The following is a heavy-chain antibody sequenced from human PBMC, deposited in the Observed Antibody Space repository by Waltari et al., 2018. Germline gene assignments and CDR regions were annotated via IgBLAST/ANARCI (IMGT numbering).Heavy chain of an antibody. V-gene: IGHV4-38-2*02. J-gene: IGHJ6*02. D-gene: IGHD2-21*02. CDR1: GYSIIRGYY. CDR2: IYHSGNT. Sequence: QVQLQESGPGLVKPSETPSLTCAVSGYSIIRGYYWGWIRQPPGKGLEWIGTIYHSGNTYYNPSLKGRVTMSVDTSKNQFSLNLTSMTAADTAVYYCARDPGGNSEGPYYYYNMDVWGQGTTVTVSS. CDR3: ARDPGGNSEGPYYYYNMDV.